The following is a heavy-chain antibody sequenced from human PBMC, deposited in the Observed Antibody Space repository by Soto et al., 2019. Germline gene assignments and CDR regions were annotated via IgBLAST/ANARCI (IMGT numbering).Heavy chain of an antibody. CDR2: IYNSGST. V-gene: IGHV4-61*08. J-gene: IGHJ4*02. D-gene: IGHD3-10*01. CDR3: ARGKGGLHYYFGS. CDR1: GDSVDVGGYF. Sequence: QVQLQEAGPGLVKPADTLSLSCTVSGDSVDVGGYFWSWIRQSPGGVLEWIGFIYNSGSTNSNPSLRSGITMSMDTSKNAFSLSLNSVTAADSAVYYCARGKGGLHYYFGSWGQGTPVTVSS.